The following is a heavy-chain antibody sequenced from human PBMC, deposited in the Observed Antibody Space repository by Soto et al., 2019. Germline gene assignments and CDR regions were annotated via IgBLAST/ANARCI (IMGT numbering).Heavy chain of an antibody. CDR1: GGSISSGGYY. D-gene: IGHD2-2*01. CDR3: ARDRCSSTSCSPRSWFDP. J-gene: IGHJ5*02. CDR2: IYYSGST. Sequence: ASETLSLTCTVSGGSISSGGYYWSWIRQHPGKCLEWIGYIYYSGSTYYNPSLKSRVTISVDTSKNQFSLKLSSVTAADTAVYYCARDRCSSTSCSPRSWFDPWGQGTLVTVYS. V-gene: IGHV4-31*03.